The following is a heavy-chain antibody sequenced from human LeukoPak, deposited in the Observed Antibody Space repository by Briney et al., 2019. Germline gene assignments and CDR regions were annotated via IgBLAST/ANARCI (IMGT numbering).Heavy chain of an antibody. Sequence: SETLSLTCTVSGGSISSYYWSWIRQPPGKGLEWIGYIYYSGSTNYNPSLKSRVTISVDTSKNQFSLKLSSVTAADTAVYYCARQSSRTYYFDYWGQGTLVTVSS. J-gene: IGHJ4*02. CDR1: GGSISSYY. V-gene: IGHV4-59*01. CDR2: IYYSGST. CDR3: ARQSSRTYYFDY.